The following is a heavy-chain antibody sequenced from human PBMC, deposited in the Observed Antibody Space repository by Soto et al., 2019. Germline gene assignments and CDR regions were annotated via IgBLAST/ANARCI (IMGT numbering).Heavy chain of an antibody. J-gene: IGHJ4*02. V-gene: IGHV3-20*04. CDR2: VNWNGGST. D-gene: IGHD1-26*01. Sequence: GGSLRLSCAASGLTFSSHSMNWVRQAPGKGLEWVSGVNWNGGSTGYADSVKGRFTISRDNAKNSLYLQMNSLRAEDTAFYYCVRGASLNFDYWGQGTLVTVSS. CDR3: VRGASLNFDY. CDR1: GLTFSSHS.